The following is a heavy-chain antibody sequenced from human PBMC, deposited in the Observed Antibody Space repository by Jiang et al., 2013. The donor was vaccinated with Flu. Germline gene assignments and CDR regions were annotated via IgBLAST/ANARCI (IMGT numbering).Heavy chain of an antibody. Sequence: QLVESGGGVVQPGRSLRLSCAASGFTFSSYAMHWVRQAPGKGLEWVAVISYDGSNKYYADSVKGRFTISRDNSKNTLYLQMNSLRAEDTAVYYCARDIPGYGSGSYFTYWGQGTLVTVSS. J-gene: IGHJ4*02. D-gene: IGHD3-10*01. CDR1: GFTFSSYA. CDR2: ISYDGSNK. V-gene: IGHV3-30-3*01. CDR3: ARDIPGYGSGSYFTY.